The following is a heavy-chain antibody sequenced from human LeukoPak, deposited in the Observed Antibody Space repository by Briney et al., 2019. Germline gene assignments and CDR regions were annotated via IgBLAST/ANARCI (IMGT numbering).Heavy chain of an antibody. Sequence: ASVKVSCKASGYTFTSYYMHWVRQAPGQGLEWMGIINPSGGSTSYAQKFQGRVTMTRDMSTSTVYMELSSLRSEDTAVYYCAKSVKRYCSGGSCPELDYWGQGTLVTVSS. D-gene: IGHD2-15*01. CDR2: INPSGGST. V-gene: IGHV1-46*01. J-gene: IGHJ4*02. CDR3: AKSVKRYCSGGSCPELDY. CDR1: GYTFTSYY.